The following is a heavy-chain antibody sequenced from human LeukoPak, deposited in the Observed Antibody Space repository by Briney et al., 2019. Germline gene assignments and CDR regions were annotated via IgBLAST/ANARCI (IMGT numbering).Heavy chain of an antibody. CDR1: GYTFTSYG. J-gene: IGHJ4*02. V-gene: IGHV1-18*01. D-gene: IGHD4-17*01. CDR2: IGAYNGNT. CDR3: ARSWRPYGAQFDY. Sequence: GASVMVSCKASGYTFTSYGISWVRQAPGLGLEWMGWIGAYNGNTNYAQKLQGRVTMTTDTSTSTAYMELRSLRSDDTAVYYCARSWRPYGAQFDYWGQGTLVTVSS.